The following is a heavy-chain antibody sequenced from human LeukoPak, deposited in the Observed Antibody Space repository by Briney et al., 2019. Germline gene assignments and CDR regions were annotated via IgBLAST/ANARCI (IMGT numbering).Heavy chain of an antibody. V-gene: IGHV1-2*02. J-gene: IGHJ5*02. CDR1: GYTFTDYY. D-gene: IGHD4-17*01. CDR2: INPNSGGT. CDR3: ARVQSLRVVRCFDP. Sequence: ASVKVSCKASGYTFTDYYIHWVRQAPGQGLEWMGWINPNSGGTNYAQKFQGRVTMTRATSISTAYMDLSRLTSGDTAVYYCARVQSLRVVRCFDPWGQGTLVTVSS.